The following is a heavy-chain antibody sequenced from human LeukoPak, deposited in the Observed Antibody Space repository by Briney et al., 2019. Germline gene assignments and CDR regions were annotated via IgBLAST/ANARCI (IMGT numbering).Heavy chain of an antibody. D-gene: IGHD2-8*01. V-gene: IGHV3-73*01. CDR2: IKSKGNNYAT. CDR1: GFIFSASA. Sequence: GGSLRLSCAATGFIFSASAIHWVRQASGKGLEWGGRIKSKGNNYATGYAAGVKARFTNSTYDSKNTAYLQMNSMKTEDTAVFYCTRFVHGARADESGGYWGQGTLVTVSS. CDR3: TRFVHGARADESGGY. J-gene: IGHJ4*02.